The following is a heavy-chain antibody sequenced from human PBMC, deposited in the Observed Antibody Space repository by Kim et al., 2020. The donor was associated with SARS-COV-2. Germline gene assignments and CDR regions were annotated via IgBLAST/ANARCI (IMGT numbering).Heavy chain of an antibody. J-gene: IGHJ5*02. D-gene: IGHD6-13*01. V-gene: IGHV3-66*01. Sequence: AVKRRFTIFGDTSKNTMYLQMNSLRAEDTAVYYCARVRIAAAGTGWFDTWVQGTLVTVSS. CDR3: ARVRIAAAGTGWFDT.